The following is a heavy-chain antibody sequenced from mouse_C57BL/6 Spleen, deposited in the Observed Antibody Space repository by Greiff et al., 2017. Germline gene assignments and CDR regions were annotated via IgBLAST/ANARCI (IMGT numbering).Heavy chain of an antibody. CDR3: ATFYYDYEAMDY. J-gene: IGHJ4*01. CDR2: INPNNGGT. Sequence: EVQLQESGPELVKPGASVTMSCKASGYTFTDYNMHWVKQSHGKSLEWIGYINPNNGGTSYNQKFKGKATLTVNKSSSTAYMELRSLTSEDSAVYYCATFYYDYEAMDYWGQGTSVTVSS. D-gene: IGHD2-1*01. V-gene: IGHV1-22*01. CDR1: GYTFTDYN.